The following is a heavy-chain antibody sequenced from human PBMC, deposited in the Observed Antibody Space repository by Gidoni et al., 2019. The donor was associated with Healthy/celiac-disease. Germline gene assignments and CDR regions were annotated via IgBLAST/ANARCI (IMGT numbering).Heavy chain of an antibody. Sequence: EVQLVESGGGLVKPGGSLILSCAASGFTFSSYSMNWVRQAPGKGLEWVSSISSSSSYIYYADSVKGRFTISRDNAKNSLYLQMNSLRAEDTAVYYCARTGIDYYDSSQFDYWGQGTLVTVSS. V-gene: IGHV3-21*01. CDR3: ARTGIDYYDSSQFDY. J-gene: IGHJ4*02. CDR2: ISSSSSYI. CDR1: GFTFSSYS. D-gene: IGHD3-22*01.